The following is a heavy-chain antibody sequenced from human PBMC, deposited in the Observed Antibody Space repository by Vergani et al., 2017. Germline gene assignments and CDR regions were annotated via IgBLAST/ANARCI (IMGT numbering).Heavy chain of an antibody. CDR3: ARDPDIIVVPAATYYDDYYGMDG. CDR2: ISAYKGNI. D-gene: IGHD2-2*01. V-gene: IGHV1-18*04. J-gene: IGHJ6*01. CDR1: GYTFTSYG. Sequence: QVQLVQSGAEVKKPGASVKVFCKASGYTFTSYGISWVRQAPGQGLEWMGWISAYKGNINYGQKLQGRVTMTTDTSTSTAYMELRSLRSDDTAVYYCARDPDIIVVPAATYYDDYYGMDGWGEATTVTVSS.